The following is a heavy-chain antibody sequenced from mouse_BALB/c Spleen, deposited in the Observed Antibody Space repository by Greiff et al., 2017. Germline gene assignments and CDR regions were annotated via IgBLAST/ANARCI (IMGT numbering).Heavy chain of an antibody. CDR1: GYAFTNYL. V-gene: IGHV1-54*01. CDR2: INPGSGGT. D-gene: IGHD2-4*01. CDR3: AGAEMITAY. J-gene: IGHJ3*01. Sequence: QVQLKQSGAELVRPGTSVTVSCKASGYAFTNYLIEWVKQRPGQGLEWIGVINPGSGGTNYNEKFKGKATLTADKSSSTVYMQLSSLTSDDSAVYCCAGAEMITAYWGQGTLVTVSA.